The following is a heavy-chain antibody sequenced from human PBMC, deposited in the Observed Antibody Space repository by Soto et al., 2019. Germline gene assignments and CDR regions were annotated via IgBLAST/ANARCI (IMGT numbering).Heavy chain of an antibody. D-gene: IGHD4-4*01. J-gene: IGHJ6*02. CDR3: ARDLSVTTDPYYGMDV. Sequence: GGSLRLSCAASGFTFSSYGMHWVRQAPGKGLEWVAVIWYDGSNKYYADSVKGRFTISRDNSKNTLYLQMNSLRAEDTAVYYCARDLSVTTDPYYGMDVWGQGTTVTVSS. CDR1: GFTFSSYG. V-gene: IGHV3-33*01. CDR2: IWYDGSNK.